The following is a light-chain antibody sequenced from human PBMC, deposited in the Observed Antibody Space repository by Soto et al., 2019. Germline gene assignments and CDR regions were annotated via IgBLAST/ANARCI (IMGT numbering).Light chain of an antibody. CDR3: QLYKSWPIT. CDR1: QSVSGD. CDR2: GPS. V-gene: IGKV3-15*01. J-gene: IGKJ5*01. Sequence: EIVMMQSPATLSVSPGERATLSCRASQSVSGDLAWYQQKPGQPPRLLIYGPSTRATGIPARFSGSGSGTEFTLTLSGLQSEDFSIYFCQLYKSWPITFGQGTRLEIK.